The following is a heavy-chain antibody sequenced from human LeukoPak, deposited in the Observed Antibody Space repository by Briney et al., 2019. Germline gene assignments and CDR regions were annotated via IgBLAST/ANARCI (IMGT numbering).Heavy chain of an antibody. D-gene: IGHD6-13*01. CDR3: AKTPWDVAAAGFYCDY. J-gene: IGHJ4*02. V-gene: IGHV3-30*18. CDR2: ISYDGSNK. Sequence: GGSLRLSCAASGFTFSSYGMHWVRQAPGKGLEWVAVISYDGSNKWNADSVMGRFTISRDNSKNTLYLQMNSLRAEDTAVYYCAKTPWDVAAAGFYCDYWGQGTLVTVSS. CDR1: GFTFSSYG.